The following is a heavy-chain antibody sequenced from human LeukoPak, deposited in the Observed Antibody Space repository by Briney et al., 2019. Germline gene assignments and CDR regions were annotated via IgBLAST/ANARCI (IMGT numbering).Heavy chain of an antibody. D-gene: IGHD3-10*01. CDR1: GXTFKTYA. V-gene: IGHV3-23*01. J-gene: IGHJ4*02. CDR3: AKEVRESAWFYFDY. CDR2: IRSSGEAT. Sequence: GGSLRLSCAASGXTFKTYAMSWVRQAPGKGLEWVSSIRSSGEATYCADSVKGRFTISRDNSRNTLYLQMDSLRAEDTAVYYCAKEVRESAWFYFDYWGQGTLVTVSS.